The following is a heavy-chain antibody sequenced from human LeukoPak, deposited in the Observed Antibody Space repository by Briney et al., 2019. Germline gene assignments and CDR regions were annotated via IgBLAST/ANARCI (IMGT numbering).Heavy chain of an antibody. CDR2: IDYSGST. J-gene: IGHJ4*02. V-gene: IGHV4-59*01. Sequence: KASETLSLTCTVSGGSISTYYWSWIRQPPGKGLEWIGYIDYSGSTNYNPSLKSRVTISVDTSKNQFSLKLSSVTAADTAVYYCARGYCSSTSCYYFDYWGQGTLVTVSS. CDR3: ARGYCSSTSCYYFDY. CDR1: GGSISTYY. D-gene: IGHD2-2*01.